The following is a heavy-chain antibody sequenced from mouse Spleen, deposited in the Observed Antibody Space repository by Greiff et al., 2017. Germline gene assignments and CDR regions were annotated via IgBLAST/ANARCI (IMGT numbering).Heavy chain of an antibody. Sequence: VKLVESGAELVKPGASVKLSCKASGYTFTEYTIHWVKQRSGQGLEWIGWFYPGSGSIKYNEKFKDKATLTADKSSSTVYMELSRLTSEDSAVYFCARHEEGAYYSNYGWFAYWGQGTLVTVSA. V-gene: IGHV1-62-2*01. CDR1: GYTFTEYT. D-gene: IGHD2-5*01. CDR3: ARHEEGAYYSNYGWFAY. J-gene: IGHJ3*01. CDR2: FYPGSGSI.